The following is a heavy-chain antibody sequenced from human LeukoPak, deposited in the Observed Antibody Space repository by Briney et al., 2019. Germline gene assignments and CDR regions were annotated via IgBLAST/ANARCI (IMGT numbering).Heavy chain of an antibody. CDR1: GFTFSSYA. J-gene: IGHJ4*02. CDR2: ISGSGGST. V-gene: IGHV3-23*01. D-gene: IGHD4-17*01. Sequence: GGSLRLSCAASGFTFSSYAMSWVRQAPGKGLEWVSAISGSGGSTYYADSVKGRFTISRDNSKNTLYLQMNSLRAEDTAVYYCARSPGDYVSLFDYWGQGTLVTVSS. CDR3: ARSPGDYVSLFDY.